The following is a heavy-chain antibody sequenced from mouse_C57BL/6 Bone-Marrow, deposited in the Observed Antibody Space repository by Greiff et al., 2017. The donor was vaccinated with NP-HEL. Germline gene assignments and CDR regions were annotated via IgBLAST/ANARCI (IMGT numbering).Heavy chain of an antibody. J-gene: IGHJ3*01. Sequence: QVQLQQSGAELVRPGASVTLSCKASGYTFTDYEMHWVKQTPVHGLEWIGAIDPETGGTAYNQKFKGKAILTADTSSSTAYMELRSLTSEDSAVYYCCYGSWFAYWGQGTLVTVSA. D-gene: IGHD1-1*01. CDR2: IDPETGGT. CDR3: CYGSWFAY. CDR1: GYTFTDYE. V-gene: IGHV1-15*01.